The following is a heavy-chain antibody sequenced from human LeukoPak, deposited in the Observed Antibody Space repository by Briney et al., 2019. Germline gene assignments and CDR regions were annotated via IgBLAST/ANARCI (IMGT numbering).Heavy chain of an antibody. V-gene: IGHV2-5*02. Sequence: SGPTLVNPTQTLTLTCTFSGFSLSTSGVGVGWIRQPPGKALEWLALIYWDDDKRYSPSLKSRLTITKDTSKNQVVLTMTNMDPVDTATYYCAHLAGEILTGPTGIDYWGQGTLVTVSS. CDR3: AHLAGEILTGPTGIDY. D-gene: IGHD3-9*01. J-gene: IGHJ4*02. CDR2: IYWDDDK. CDR1: GFSLSTSGVG.